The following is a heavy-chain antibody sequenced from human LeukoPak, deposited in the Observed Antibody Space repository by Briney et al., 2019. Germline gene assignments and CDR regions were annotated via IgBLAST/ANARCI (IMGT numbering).Heavy chain of an antibody. Sequence: PGGSLRLSRAASGFTFSSYWMSWVRQAPGKGLEWVANIKQDGSEKYYVDSVKGRFTISRDNAKNSLYLQMNSLRAEDTGVYYCVRDIWGPTPTRHLDYWGQGTLVTVSS. J-gene: IGHJ4*02. CDR3: VRDIWGPTPTRHLDY. V-gene: IGHV3-7*01. CDR1: GFTFSSYW. D-gene: IGHD7-27*01. CDR2: IKQDGSEK.